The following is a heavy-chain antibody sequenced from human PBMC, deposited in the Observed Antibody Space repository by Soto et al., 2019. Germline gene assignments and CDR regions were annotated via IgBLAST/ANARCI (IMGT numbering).Heavy chain of an antibody. CDR1: GGSISSYC. V-gene: IGHV4-59*01. CDR2: IYYSGST. Sequence: SETLSLTCTVSGGSISSYCWSWIRQPPGKGLEWIGYIYYSGSTNYNPSLKSRVTISVDTSKNQFSLKLSSVTAADTAVYYCARSVVRGMDVWGQGTTVTVSS. D-gene: IGHD2-15*01. CDR3: ARSVVRGMDV. J-gene: IGHJ6*02.